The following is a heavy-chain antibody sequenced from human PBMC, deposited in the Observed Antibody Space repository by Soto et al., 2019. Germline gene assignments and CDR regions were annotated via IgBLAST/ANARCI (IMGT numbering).Heavy chain of an antibody. J-gene: IGHJ4*02. CDR3: AREGYCSSTSCTIRV. CDR1: GYTFTSYA. D-gene: IGHD2-2*01. Sequence: QVQLVQSGAEVKKPGASVKVSCKASGYTFTSYAMHWVRQAPGQRLEWMGWINAGNGNTKYSQKFQGRVTITRDTSASTAYMELSSLRSEDTAVYYCAREGYCSSTSCTIRVWGQGTLVTVSS. V-gene: IGHV1-3*01. CDR2: INAGNGNT.